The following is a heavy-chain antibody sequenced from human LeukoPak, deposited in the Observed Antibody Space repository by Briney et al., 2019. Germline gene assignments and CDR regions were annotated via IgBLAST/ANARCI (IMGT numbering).Heavy chain of an antibody. D-gene: IGHD3-9*01. Sequence: GASVNVSCKASGYTFTGYYMHWVRQAPGQGLEWMGWINPNSGGTSYAQKFQGRVIMTRDTSVSTAYMELSRLRSDDTAVYYCARMSDILTGHYPQWFDPWGQGTLVTVSS. CDR2: INPNSGGT. V-gene: IGHV1-2*02. J-gene: IGHJ5*02. CDR1: GYTFTGYY. CDR3: ARMSDILTGHYPQWFDP.